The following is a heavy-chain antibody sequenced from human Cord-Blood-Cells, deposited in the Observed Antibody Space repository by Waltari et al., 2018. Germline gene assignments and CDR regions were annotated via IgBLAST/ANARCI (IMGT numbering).Heavy chain of an antibody. CDR1: GYTLTELS. CDR2: CDPEDGET. V-gene: IGHV1-24*01. J-gene: IGHJ4*02. Sequence: QVQLVQSGAEVKKPGASVKVSCKVSGYTLTELSMHWVRQAPGKGLEWMGGCDPEDGETIYAQKFQGRVTMTDDTSTDTAYMELSSLRSEDTAVYYCATAFPRYCSSTSCYFDYWGQGTLVTVSS. D-gene: IGHD2-2*01. CDR3: ATAFPRYCSSTSCYFDY.